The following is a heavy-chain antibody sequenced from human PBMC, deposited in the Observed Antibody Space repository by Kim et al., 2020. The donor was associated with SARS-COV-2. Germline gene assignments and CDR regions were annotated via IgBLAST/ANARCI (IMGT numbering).Heavy chain of an antibody. CDR3: ARDGGGSYPSGFDY. Sequence: SETLSLTCTVSGGSISSYYWSWIRQPPGKGLEWIGYIYYSGSTNYNPSLKSRVTISVDTSKNQFSLKLSSVTAADMAVYYCARDGGGSYPSGFDYWGQGTLVTVSS. V-gene: IGHV4-59*01. CDR1: GGSISSYY. J-gene: IGHJ4*02. D-gene: IGHD1-26*01. CDR2: IYYSGST.